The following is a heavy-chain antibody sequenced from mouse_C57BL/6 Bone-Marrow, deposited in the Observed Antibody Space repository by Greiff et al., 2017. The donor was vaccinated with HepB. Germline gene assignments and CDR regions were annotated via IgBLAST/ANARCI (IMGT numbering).Heavy chain of an antibody. J-gene: IGHJ4*01. V-gene: IGHV1-64*01. CDR2: IHPNSGST. D-gene: IGHD1-1*01. Sequence: QVQLQQSGPELVKPGASVKLSCKASGYTFTSYWMHWVKQRPGQGLEWIGMIHPNSGSTNYNEKFKSKATLTVDKSSSTAYMQLSSLTSEDSAVYYCARITTVYAMDYWGQGTSVTVSS. CDR3: ARITTVYAMDY. CDR1: GYTFTSYW.